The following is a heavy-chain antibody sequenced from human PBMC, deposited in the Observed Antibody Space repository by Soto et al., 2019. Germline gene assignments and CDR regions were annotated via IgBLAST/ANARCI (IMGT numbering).Heavy chain of an antibody. CDR1: GGSISSRSYY. V-gene: IGHV4-39*01. CDR2: IYYSGST. Sequence: QLQLQESGPGLVKPSETLSLTCTVSGGSISSRSYYWGWIRQSPGKGLEWIGSIYYSGSTYYNPSLKSRVTISVETSKNQFSLKLSSVTTADTAVYYCARHFLLLWFGESGMDVWGQGTTVTVSS. J-gene: IGHJ6*02. D-gene: IGHD3-10*01. CDR3: ARHFLLLWFGESGMDV.